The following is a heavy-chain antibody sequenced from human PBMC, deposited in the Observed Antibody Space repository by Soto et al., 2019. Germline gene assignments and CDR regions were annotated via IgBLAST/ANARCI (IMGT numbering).Heavy chain of an antibody. CDR3: ARRLDDGADAAFDV. D-gene: IGHD6-25*01. CDR1: GGTFTTYT. CDR2: VIPLFGTT. V-gene: IGHV1-69*18. J-gene: IGHJ3*01. Sequence: QVQLVQSGAEVRKPGSSVKVSCKTSGGTFTTYTIYWVRQAPGQGLEWMGRVIPLFGTTKYAQNFQDRVTITAEESTSTAYLELSSLRSEDTAVYYCARRLDDGADAAFDVWGEGTAVTVSA.